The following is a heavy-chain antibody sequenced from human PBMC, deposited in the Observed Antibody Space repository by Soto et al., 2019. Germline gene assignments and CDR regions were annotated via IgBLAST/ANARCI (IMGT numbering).Heavy chain of an antibody. V-gene: IGHV3-66*01. CDR2: IYSGGAT. Sequence: EVQLVESGGGLVQPGGSLRLSCAASGFTVSNNYMRWVRQAPGKGLEWVSLIYSGGATYYADSVKGRFTISSDNSKNTLYLQMNRLRAEDTAVFYCARDGTYNWVGGQGILVTVSS. CDR1: GFTVSNNY. CDR3: ARDGTYNWV. D-gene: IGHD1-1*01. J-gene: IGHJ4*02.